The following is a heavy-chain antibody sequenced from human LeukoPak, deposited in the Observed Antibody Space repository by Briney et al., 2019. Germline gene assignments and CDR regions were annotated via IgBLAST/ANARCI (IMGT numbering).Heavy chain of an antibody. CDR1: GGTFSSYA. CDR3: ATLQKTSDFWSGYYPDYYYYYMDV. D-gene: IGHD3-3*01. J-gene: IGHJ6*03. CDR2: IIPIFGTA. Sequence: ASVKVSCKASGGTFSSYAISWVGQAPGQGREWMGGIIPIFGTANYAQKFQGRVTITADESTSTAYMELTSLRSEDTAVYYCATLQKTSDFWSGYYPDYYYYYMDVWGKGTTVTVSS. V-gene: IGHV1-69*13.